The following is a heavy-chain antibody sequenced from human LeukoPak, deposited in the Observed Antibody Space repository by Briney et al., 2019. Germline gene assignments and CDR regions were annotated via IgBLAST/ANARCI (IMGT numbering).Heavy chain of an antibody. V-gene: IGHV3-21*04. Sequence: PGGSLRLSCAASGFTFCNYRMNWVRQAPGKGLEWVSSISSSSGYIYYADSVKGRFTISRDNAKNSLYLQMNSLRAEDTAVYYCARMGSGSISGGFDYWGQGTLVTVSS. D-gene: IGHD3-22*01. CDR2: ISSSSGYI. J-gene: IGHJ4*02. CDR1: GFTFCNYR. CDR3: ARMGSGSISGGFDY.